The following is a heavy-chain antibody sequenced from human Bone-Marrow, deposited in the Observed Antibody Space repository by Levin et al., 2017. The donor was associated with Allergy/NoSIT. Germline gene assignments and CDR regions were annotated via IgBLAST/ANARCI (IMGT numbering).Heavy chain of an antibody. Sequence: GGSLRLSCKASGYTFTSYGINWVRQAPGQGLEWMGWISGYNGDTNYAQKFQGRVTMTKDTSTSTVYMELRSLRSDDTAVYYCARVGHFSSWPPNWSDPWGQGTLVSVSS. CDR2: ISGYNGDT. V-gene: IGHV1-18*01. CDR3: ARVGHFSSWPPNWSDP. CDR1: GYTFTSYG. J-gene: IGHJ5*02. D-gene: IGHD6-13*01.